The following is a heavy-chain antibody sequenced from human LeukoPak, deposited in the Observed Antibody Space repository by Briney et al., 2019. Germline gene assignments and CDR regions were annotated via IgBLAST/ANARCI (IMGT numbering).Heavy chain of an antibody. Sequence: ASVKVSCKASGGTFSSYAISWVRQAPGQGLEWVGRITTILGIANYAQKFQGRVTITADKPTSTAYMELSSLRSEDTAVYYCASESASGYEGGDYWGQGTLVTVSS. D-gene: IGHD5-12*01. CDR3: ASESASGYEGGDY. V-gene: IGHV1-69*04. CDR1: GGTFSSYA. CDR2: ITTILGIA. J-gene: IGHJ4*02.